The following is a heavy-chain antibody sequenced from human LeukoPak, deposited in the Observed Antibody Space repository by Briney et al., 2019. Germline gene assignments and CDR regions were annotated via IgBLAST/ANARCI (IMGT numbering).Heavy chain of an antibody. D-gene: IGHD3-22*01. J-gene: IGHJ6*03. CDR3: ARDQWLEGYYDSSGYYSPAYMDV. V-gene: IGHV3-20*04. CDR1: GFTFDDYG. Sequence: GGSLRLSCAAPGFTFDDYGMSWVRQAPGKGLEWVSGINWNGGSTGYADSVKGRFTISRDNAKNSLYLQMNSLRAEDTALYYCARDQWLEGYYDSSGYYSPAYMDVWGKGTTVTVSS. CDR2: INWNGGST.